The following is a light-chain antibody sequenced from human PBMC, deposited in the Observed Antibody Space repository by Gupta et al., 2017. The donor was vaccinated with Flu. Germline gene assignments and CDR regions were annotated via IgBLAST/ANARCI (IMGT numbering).Light chain of an antibody. J-gene: IGLJ1*01. V-gene: IGLV1-44*01. CDR3: GAWEDSRNGHYV. CDR2: GSN. Sequence: VITTCSGGSTNIGRNAVNWYQQVPGTSPNLLIYGSNKRPPGGPDRFAGSKSGTSAAMASRELQAEEEADYYCGAWEDSRNGHYVFGTGTKVTVL. CDR1: STNIGRNA.